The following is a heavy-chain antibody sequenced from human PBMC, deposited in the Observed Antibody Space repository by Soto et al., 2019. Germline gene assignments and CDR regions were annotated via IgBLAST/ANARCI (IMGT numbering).Heavy chain of an antibody. CDR1: GFTFNTYA. V-gene: IGHV3-23*01. Sequence: EVQLLEYGGGLVQPGGSLRLSCAASGFTFNTYAMSWVRQAPGEGLEWVSGIGGGTGATYNADSVKGRFIISRDNSKNTLYLQMNNLRVEDTAVYYCAKNAMSTVTRRGQYFDSWGQGTLVTVSS. CDR2: IGGGTGAT. D-gene: IGHD4-17*01. CDR3: AKNAMSTVTRRGQYFDS. J-gene: IGHJ4*02.